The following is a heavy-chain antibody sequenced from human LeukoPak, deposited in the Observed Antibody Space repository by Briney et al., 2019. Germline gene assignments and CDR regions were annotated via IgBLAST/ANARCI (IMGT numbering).Heavy chain of an antibody. J-gene: IGHJ5*02. CDR3: ARQGAGTGVSWFDP. Sequence: ASVKVSCKASGYTFTGYYMHWVRQAPGQGLEWMGWINPNSGGTNYAQKFQGRVTMTRDTFISTAYMELSRLRSDDTAVYYCARQGAGTGVSWFDPWGQGTLVTVSS. D-gene: IGHD6-19*01. CDR1: GYTFTGYY. V-gene: IGHV1-2*02. CDR2: INPNSGGT.